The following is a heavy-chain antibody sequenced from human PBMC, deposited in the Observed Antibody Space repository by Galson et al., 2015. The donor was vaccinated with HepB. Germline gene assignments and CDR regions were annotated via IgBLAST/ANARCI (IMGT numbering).Heavy chain of an antibody. Sequence: SVKVSCKASGGTFSSYAISWVRQAPGQGLEWMGGIIPIFGTANYAQKFQGRVTITADESTSTAYVELSSLRSEDTAVYYCARGVYYDFWSGYFFDYWGQGTLVTVSS. CDR3: ARGVYYDFWSGYFFDY. V-gene: IGHV1-69*13. D-gene: IGHD3-3*01. J-gene: IGHJ4*02. CDR1: GGTFSSYA. CDR2: IIPIFGTA.